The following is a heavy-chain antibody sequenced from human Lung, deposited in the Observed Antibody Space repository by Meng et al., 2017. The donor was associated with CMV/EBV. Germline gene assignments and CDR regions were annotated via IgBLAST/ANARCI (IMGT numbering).Heavy chain of an antibody. J-gene: IGHJ6*02. V-gene: IGHV4-30-4*01. CDR2: IYYSGST. CDR3: SRWSLVHYKMDV. D-gene: IGHD4-11*01. Sequence: SETLSLXCTVTGGSISSDDHYWSWIRQTPGKGLEWIGYIYYSGSTYYIPSLKSRVIMSVDTSKNHFSLNLTSVTAADTAVYYCSRWSLVHYKMDVWGQGTXVTVSS. CDR1: GGSISSDDHY.